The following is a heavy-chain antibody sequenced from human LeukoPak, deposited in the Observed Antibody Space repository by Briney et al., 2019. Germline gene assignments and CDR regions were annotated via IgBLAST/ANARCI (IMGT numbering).Heavy chain of an antibody. CDR2: INPKTGDT. CDR3: ARVGYCSGDRCYLHFDY. V-gene: IGHV1-2*02. Sequence: ASVKASCKASGYTFTGYYMHWVRQAPGQGLEWMGWINPKTGDTNFAKRFQGRVTMTRDTSISTVYMELNRLTSDDTALYYCARVGYCSGDRCYLHFDYWGQGTLVTVSS. D-gene: IGHD2-15*01. CDR1: GYTFTGYY. J-gene: IGHJ4*02.